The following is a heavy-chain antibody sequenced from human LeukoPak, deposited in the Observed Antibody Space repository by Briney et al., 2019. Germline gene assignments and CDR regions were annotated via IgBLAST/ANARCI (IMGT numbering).Heavy chain of an antibody. Sequence: ASVKVSCKASGYIFTNYYMHWVRQAPGQGLEWLGLISPTGSSTNYAQKFRGRVTMTRDTSTTTVYMELSSLRSEDTAVYYCARDYSSVHYDYWGQGTLVTVSS. CDR1: GYIFTNYY. J-gene: IGHJ4*02. V-gene: IGHV1-46*01. CDR3: ARDYSSVHYDY. CDR2: ISPTGSST. D-gene: IGHD3-22*01.